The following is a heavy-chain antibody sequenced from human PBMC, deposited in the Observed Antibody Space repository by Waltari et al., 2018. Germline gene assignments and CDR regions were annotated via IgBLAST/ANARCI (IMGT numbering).Heavy chain of an antibody. J-gene: IGHJ6*02. CDR3: AREGGAAGVMDV. CDR2: IYYSGSI. V-gene: IGHV4-59*01. Sequence: QVQLQESGPGLVKPSETLSLTCTVSGGSISSYYWSWIRQPPGKGLEWIGYIYYSGSINYNPSHKSRVTIAVNTSKNQFSLKLGSVTAADTAVYYCAREGGAAGVMDVWGQGTTVTVSS. CDR1: GGSISSYY. D-gene: IGHD6-13*01.